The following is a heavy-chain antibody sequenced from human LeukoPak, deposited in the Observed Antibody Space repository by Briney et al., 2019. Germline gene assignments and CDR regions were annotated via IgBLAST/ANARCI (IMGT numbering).Heavy chain of an antibody. CDR2: ISPFNGNT. CDR3: ARDLDIVVIRAALRHYGMDV. CDR1: GYSFTSYG. Sequence: ASVKVSCKASGYSFTSYGISWVRQAPGQGLEWMGWISPFNGNTNYVQKFQGRVIMTTETSTRTTYMELRSLRSDDTAVYYCARDLDIVVIRAALRHYGMDVWGQGTTVTVSS. V-gene: IGHV1-18*01. D-gene: IGHD2-2*01. J-gene: IGHJ6*02.